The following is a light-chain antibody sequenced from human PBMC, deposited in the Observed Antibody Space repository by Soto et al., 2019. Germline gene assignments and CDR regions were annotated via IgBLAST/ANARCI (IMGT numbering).Light chain of an antibody. CDR2: GVS. V-gene: IGKV3-20*01. CDR3: QQYDTSPRT. CDR1: QSVRSSY. J-gene: IGKJ1*01. Sequence: EIVLTQSPGTLSLSPGERATLSCRASQSVRSSYLAWYQQKLGQAPRLLIYGVSNRATGIPDRFSGSGSGTDFSLTISRLESDDFAVYYCQQYDTSPRTFGPGTKVEIK.